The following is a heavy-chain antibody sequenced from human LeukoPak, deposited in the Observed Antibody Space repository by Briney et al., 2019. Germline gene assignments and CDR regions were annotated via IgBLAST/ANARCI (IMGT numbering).Heavy chain of an antibody. D-gene: IGHD3-10*01. CDR1: GFTFNIYG. J-gene: IGHJ4*02. CDR2: IGSSAGDT. CDR3: AKYYYTSGSSGGRVFDY. V-gene: IGHV3-23*01. Sequence: GGSLRLSCAASGFTFNIYGMSWVRQAPGKGLEWVSTIGSSAGDTHYADSVKGRFTISRDNSKNSLYLQMNSLRAEDTAVYYCAKYYYTSGSSGGRVFDYWGQGTLVTVSS.